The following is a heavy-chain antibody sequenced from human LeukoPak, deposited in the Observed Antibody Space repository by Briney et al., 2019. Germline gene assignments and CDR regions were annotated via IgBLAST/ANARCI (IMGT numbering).Heavy chain of an antibody. D-gene: IGHD6-19*01. V-gene: IGHV3-23*01. CDR1: GFTFSSCA. CDR2: IISTGGST. J-gene: IGHJ4*02. CDR3: AKGYSSGWRTYFDY. Sequence: GGALRLSCAACGFTFSSCAMSWVRQAPGKGLEWVSGIISTGGSTYYADSVKGRFTISRDNSKSTLSLQMDSLRAEDTAVYYCAKGYSSGWRTYFDYWGQGTLVTVSS.